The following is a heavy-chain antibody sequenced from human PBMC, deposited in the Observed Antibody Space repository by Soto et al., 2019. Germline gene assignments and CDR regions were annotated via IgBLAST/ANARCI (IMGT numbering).Heavy chain of an antibody. CDR2: IIPIFGTA. CDR3: AREDSTAAAGPPGDYYYYYGMDV. J-gene: IGHJ6*02. V-gene: IGHV1-69*13. Sequence: SVKVSCKASGGTFSSYAISWVRQAPGQGLEWMGGIIPIFGTANYAQKFQGRVTITADESTSTAYMELSSLRSEDTAVYYCAREDSTAAAGPPGDYYYYYGMDVWGQGTTVTVSS. CDR1: GGTFSSYA. D-gene: IGHD6-13*01.